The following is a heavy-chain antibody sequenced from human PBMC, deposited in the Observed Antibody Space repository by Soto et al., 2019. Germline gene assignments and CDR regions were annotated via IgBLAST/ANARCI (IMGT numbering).Heavy chain of an antibody. Sequence: QVQLQQWGAGLLKPSETLSLTCAVYGGSFSGYYWSWIRQPPGKGLEWIGEINHSGSTNYNPSLKSRVTISVDTSKNQFYLKLSSVTAADTAVYYCARGYSSRGPYHLDYWGQGTLVTVSS. D-gene: IGHD6-13*01. CDR3: ARGYSSRGPYHLDY. CDR1: GGSFSGYY. V-gene: IGHV4-34*01. CDR2: INHSGST. J-gene: IGHJ4*02.